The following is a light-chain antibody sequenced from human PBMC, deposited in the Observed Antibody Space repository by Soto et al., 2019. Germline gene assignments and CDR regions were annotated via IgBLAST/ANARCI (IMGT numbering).Light chain of an antibody. V-gene: IGLV1-51*01. CDR1: TSNIVNNF. Sequence: QSVLTQPPSVSAAPGEKVTISCSGRTSNIVNNFVSWYRQLPGAAPQLLIHTNNKRPSGVSDRFSGSKSGSSATLGITGLQTGDEADYYCGTWDSTLSAGVFGGGTKVTVL. J-gene: IGLJ3*02. CDR2: TNN. CDR3: GTWDSTLSAGV.